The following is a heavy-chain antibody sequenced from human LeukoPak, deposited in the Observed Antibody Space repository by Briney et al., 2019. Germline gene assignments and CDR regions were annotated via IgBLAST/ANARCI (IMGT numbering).Heavy chain of an antibody. J-gene: IGHJ4*02. D-gene: IGHD6-19*01. CDR2: IDWDDDK. Sequence: SGPALVKPTQTLTLTCTFSGFSLSTSGMCVSWIRQPPGKALEWLARIDWDDDKYYRTSLKTRLTISKDTSKNQVVLTMTNMDPVDTATYYCARIRNSGWYFDYWGQGTLVTVSS. CDR3: ARIRNSGWYFDY. V-gene: IGHV2-70*11. CDR1: GFSLSTSGMC.